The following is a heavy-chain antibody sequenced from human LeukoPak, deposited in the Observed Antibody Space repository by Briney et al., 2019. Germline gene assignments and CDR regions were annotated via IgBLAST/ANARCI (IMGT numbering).Heavy chain of an antibody. V-gene: IGHV3-66*02. CDR2: IYSGGST. D-gene: IGHD3-22*01. CDR1: GFTVSSNY. CDR3: ARDWGSTYYYDSSGSPGDY. J-gene: IGHJ4*02. Sequence: AGGSLRLSCAASGFTVSSNYMSWVRQGPGKGLEWVSVIYSGGSTYYADSVKGRFTISRDNSKTTLYLQMNSLRAEDTAVYYCARDWGSTYYYDSSGSPGDYWGQGTLVTVSS.